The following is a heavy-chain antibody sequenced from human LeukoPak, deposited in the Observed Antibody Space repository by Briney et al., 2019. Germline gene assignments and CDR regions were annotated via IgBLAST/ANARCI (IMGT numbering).Heavy chain of an antibody. CDR1: GGSINSTLYY. CDR2: IYSRGST. Sequence: SETLPLTCSVSGGSINSTLYYWVWIRQPPGKGLEWIGSIYSRGSTYYHPSLKSRVTMSMDTSKNQFSLNVISVTAADTAFYYCARDDLSRGGFDPWGQGVLVTVSS. V-gene: IGHV4-39*07. J-gene: IGHJ5*02. D-gene: IGHD3/OR15-3a*01. CDR3: ARDDLSRGGFDP.